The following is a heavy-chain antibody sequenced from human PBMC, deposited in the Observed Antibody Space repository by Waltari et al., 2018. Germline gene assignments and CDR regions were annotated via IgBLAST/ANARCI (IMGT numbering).Heavy chain of an antibody. Sequence: EVQLVESGGGLVQPGGSLRLYCAASGFTFTYYSMNWVRQAPGKGLEWLSYITPSSSIVYYADSVEGRFTISRDNAKNSLYLQMDSLRAEDTAVYYCATSGRVVSASIAHWGQGTLVTVSS. CDR1: GFTFTYYS. D-gene: IGHD2-21*01. V-gene: IGHV3-48*01. CDR2: ITPSSSIV. CDR3: ATSGRVVSASIAH. J-gene: IGHJ5*02.